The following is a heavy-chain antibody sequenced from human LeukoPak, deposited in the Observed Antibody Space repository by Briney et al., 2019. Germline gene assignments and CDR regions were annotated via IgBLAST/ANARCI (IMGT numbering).Heavy chain of an antibody. Sequence: PSETLSLTCTVSGGSISSYYWSWIRQPPEKGLEWIGNIYYSGSTNYNPSLKSRVTISVDTPKNQFSLRLSSVTAADTAVYYCGRQVKMVRGVSAFDIWGQGTTVTVSS. D-gene: IGHD3-10*01. CDR2: IYYSGST. J-gene: IGHJ3*02. V-gene: IGHV4-59*08. CDR1: GGSISSYY. CDR3: GRQVKMVRGVSAFDI.